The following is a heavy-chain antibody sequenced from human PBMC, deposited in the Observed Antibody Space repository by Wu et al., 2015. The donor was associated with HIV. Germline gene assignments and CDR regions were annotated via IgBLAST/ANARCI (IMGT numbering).Heavy chain of an antibody. CDR2: INPSSGTT. Sequence: QVQLVQSAAEVKKPGASVKVSCKASGYTFTDYYIHWVRQAPGQGPEWMGIINPSSGTTSYTQNFQGRVTFTRDTSTNTVNMELNSLRFEDTAVYYCATDLGIAAAGPFDYWGQGTLVTVSS. J-gene: IGHJ4*02. CDR1: GYTFTDYY. V-gene: IGHV1-46*01. CDR3: ATDLGIAAAGPFDY. D-gene: IGHD6-13*01.